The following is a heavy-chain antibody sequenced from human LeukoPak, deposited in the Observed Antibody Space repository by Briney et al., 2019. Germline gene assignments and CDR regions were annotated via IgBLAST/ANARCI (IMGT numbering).Heavy chain of an antibody. D-gene: IGHD2-2*01. CDR2: INHSGST. CDR1: GGSFSGYY. V-gene: IGHV4-34*01. Sequence: PSETLSLTCAVYGGSFSGYYWSWIRQPPGKGLEWIGEINHSGSTNYNPSLKSRVTISVDTSKNQFSLKLSSVTAADTAVYYCASIAARKSYCSSTSCPLFDYWGQGTLVTVSS. CDR3: ASIAARKSYCSSTSCPLFDY. J-gene: IGHJ4*02.